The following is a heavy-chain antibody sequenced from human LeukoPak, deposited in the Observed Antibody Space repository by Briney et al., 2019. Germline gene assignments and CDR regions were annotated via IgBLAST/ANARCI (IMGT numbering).Heavy chain of an antibody. D-gene: IGHD3-22*01. CDR3: AKDRRYYDSSGYYYPDGMLDY. V-gene: IGHV3-23*01. J-gene: IGHJ4*02. Sequence: GGSLRLSCAASGFTFSSYGMSWVRQAPGKGLEWVSAISGSGGSTYYADSVKGRFTISRDNSKNTLYLQMNSLRAEDTAVYYCAKDRRYYDSSGYYYPDGMLDYWGQGTLVTVSS. CDR1: GFTFSSYG. CDR2: ISGSGGST.